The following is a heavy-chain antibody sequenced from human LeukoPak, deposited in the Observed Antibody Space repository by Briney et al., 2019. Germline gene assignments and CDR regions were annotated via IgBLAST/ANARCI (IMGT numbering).Heavy chain of an antibody. Sequence: ASVKVSCTASGGTFSSYAISWVRQAPEQGFEWMGRINPNSGDTGYAQKFQGRVTMTSDSSISTAYMELSSLRSEDTAIYYCVRTPPNWGFDYWGQGTLVTVSS. CDR3: VRTPPNWGFDY. V-gene: IGHV1-8*02. J-gene: IGHJ4*02. CDR1: GGTFSSYA. D-gene: IGHD7-27*01. CDR2: INPNSGDT.